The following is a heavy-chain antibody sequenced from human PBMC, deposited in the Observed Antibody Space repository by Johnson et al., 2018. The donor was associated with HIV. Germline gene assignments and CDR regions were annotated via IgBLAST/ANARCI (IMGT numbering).Heavy chain of an antibody. V-gene: IGHV3-30*18. J-gene: IGHJ3*02. CDR1: GFSFSTSG. CDR3: AKGEGYCGGDCLDAFDI. D-gene: IGHD2-21*01. Sequence: QVQLVESGGGVVQPGRSLRLSCAASGFSFSTSGMHWVRQAPGKGMEWVAVISYDGSNKYYADSVKGRFTISRDNSKNTLYLQMNSLRAEDTAVYYCAKGEGYCGGDCLDAFDIWGQGTMVTVSS. CDR2: ISYDGSNK.